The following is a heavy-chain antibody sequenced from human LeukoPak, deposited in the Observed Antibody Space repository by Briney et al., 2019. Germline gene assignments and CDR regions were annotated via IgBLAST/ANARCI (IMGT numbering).Heavy chain of an antibody. V-gene: IGHV3-23*01. CDR1: GFTFSSYA. CDR2: ISGSGGST. D-gene: IGHD5-12*01. J-gene: IGHJ6*03. Sequence: PGGSLRLSCAASGFTFSSYAMSWVRQAPGKGLEWVSAISGSGGSTYYADSVKGRFTISRDNSKNTLYLQMNSLRAEDTAVHYCAKGSVATMVTDYYYYMDVWGKGTTVTVSS. CDR3: AKGSVATMVTDYYYYMDV.